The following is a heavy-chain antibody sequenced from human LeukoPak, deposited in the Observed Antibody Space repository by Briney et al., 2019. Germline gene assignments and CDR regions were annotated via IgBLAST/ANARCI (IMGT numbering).Heavy chain of an antibody. CDR3: ATQKYYYDSSGYYFDY. Sequence: PSETLSLTCAVYGGSFSGYYWSWIRQPPGKGLEWIGEINHSGSTNYNPSLKSRVTISVDTSKNQFSLKLSSVTAADTAVYYCATQKYYYDSSGYYFDYWGQRTLVTVSS. CDR2: INHSGST. V-gene: IGHV4-34*01. J-gene: IGHJ4*02. CDR1: GGSFSGYY. D-gene: IGHD3-22*01.